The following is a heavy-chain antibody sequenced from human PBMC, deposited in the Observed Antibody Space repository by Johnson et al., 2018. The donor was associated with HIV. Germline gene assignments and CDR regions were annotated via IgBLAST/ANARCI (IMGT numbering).Heavy chain of an antibody. CDR2: ISSSGNTI. J-gene: IGHJ3*02. CDR1: GFTFSNAW. V-gene: IGHV3-11*04. CDR3: ARDLRGANWHDVFDI. D-gene: IGHD1-26*01. Sequence: QVQLLESGGGLVKPGGSLRVSCVASGFTFSNAWMSWVRQAPGKGLEWVSYISSSGNTIYYADSVQGRFTISRDNAKNSLYLQMNSLRDEDTAVYYCARDLRGANWHDVFDIWGQGTMVTVSS.